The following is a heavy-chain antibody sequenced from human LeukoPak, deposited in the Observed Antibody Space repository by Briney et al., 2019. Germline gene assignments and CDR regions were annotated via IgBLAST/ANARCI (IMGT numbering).Heavy chain of an antibody. CDR2: IYYSGNT. D-gene: IGHD3/OR15-3a*01. CDR3: ARQAGSGLFILP. J-gene: IGHJ4*02. Sequence: PSETLSLTCTVSGGSISSSSYYWGWIRQPPGKGLEWIGSIYYSGNTYYNASLKSQVSISIDTSKNQFSLRLTSVTAADTAVYYCARQAGSGLFILPGGQGTLVTVSS. V-gene: IGHV4-39*01. CDR1: GGSISSSSYY.